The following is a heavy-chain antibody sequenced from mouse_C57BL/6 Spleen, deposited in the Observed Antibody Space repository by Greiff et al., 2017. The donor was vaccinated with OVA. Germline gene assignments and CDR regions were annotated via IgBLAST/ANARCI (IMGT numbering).Heavy chain of an antibody. V-gene: IGHV5-4*01. D-gene: IGHD2-2*01. CDR1: GFTFSSYA. J-gene: IGHJ1*03. CDR3: ARENGYYLYFDV. Sequence: EVQLVESGGGLVKPGGSLKLSCAASGFTFSSYAMSWVRQTPEKRLEWVATISDGGSYTYYPDNVKGRFTISRDNAKNNLYLQMSHLKSEDTAMYYCARENGYYLYFDVWGTGTTVTVSS. CDR2: ISDGGSYT.